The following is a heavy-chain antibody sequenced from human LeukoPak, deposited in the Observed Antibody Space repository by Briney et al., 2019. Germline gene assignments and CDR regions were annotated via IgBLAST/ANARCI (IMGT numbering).Heavy chain of an antibody. D-gene: IGHD5-12*01. Sequence: GESLKISCKGSGYSFTSYWISWVRQMPGKGLELMGSIDPSDSYTNYRPSFQGHVTISADKSISPAYLQWSSLKASDTAMYYCARVDIVATIQDGLLAYWGQGTLVTVSS. J-gene: IGHJ4*02. CDR3: ARVDIVATIQDGLLAY. CDR2: IDPSDSYT. V-gene: IGHV5-10-1*01. CDR1: GYSFTSYW.